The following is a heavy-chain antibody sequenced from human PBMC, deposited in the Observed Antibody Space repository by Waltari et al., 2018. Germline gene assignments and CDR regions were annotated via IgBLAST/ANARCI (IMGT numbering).Heavy chain of an antibody. J-gene: IGHJ6*03. CDR3: ARDYGSGTYYYMDV. Sequence: QVQLVQSGAEVKKPGASVKVSCKASGYYFTSYIINWVRQAAGQGLEWMGWMNPTSGSTGYAQKFQDRVTITRNTSIGTAYMELRSLRSEDTAVYYCARDYGSGTYYYMDVWGKGTTVTVSS. CDR2: MNPTSGST. D-gene: IGHD3-10*01. CDR1: GYYFTSYI. V-gene: IGHV1-8*03.